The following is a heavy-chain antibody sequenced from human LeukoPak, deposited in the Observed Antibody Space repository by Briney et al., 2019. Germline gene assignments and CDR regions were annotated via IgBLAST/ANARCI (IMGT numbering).Heavy chain of an antibody. Sequence: PSETLSLTCTVSGYSISSGYYWGWIRQPPGKGLERIGSIYHSGSTYYNPSLKSRVTISVDTSKNQFSLKLSSVTAADTAVYYCARDYGDSFFDYWGQGTLVTVSS. V-gene: IGHV4-38-2*02. D-gene: IGHD4-17*01. CDR3: ARDYGDSFFDY. CDR1: GYSISSGYY. J-gene: IGHJ4*02. CDR2: IYHSGST.